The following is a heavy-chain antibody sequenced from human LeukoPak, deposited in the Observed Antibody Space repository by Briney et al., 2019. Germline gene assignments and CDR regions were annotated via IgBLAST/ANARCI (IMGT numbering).Heavy chain of an antibody. CDR3: AKEVTMVRAFDY. V-gene: IGHV3-23*01. Sequence: PWGSLRLSCAASGFTFSSYAMSWVRQAPGKGLEWVSAISCSGSSTYYADSVKGRFTISRDNSKNTLYLQMNSLRAEDTAVYYCAKEVTMVRAFDYWGQGTLVTV. CDR2: ISCSGSST. J-gene: IGHJ4*02. D-gene: IGHD3-10*01. CDR1: GFTFSSYA.